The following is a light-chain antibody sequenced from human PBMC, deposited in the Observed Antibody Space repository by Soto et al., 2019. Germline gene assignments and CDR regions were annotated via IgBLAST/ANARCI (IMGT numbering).Light chain of an antibody. CDR3: QHYGSSPAWT. CDR2: GAS. CDR1: QSVSSSY. V-gene: IGKV3-20*01. Sequence: EIVLTQSPGTLSLSPGERATLSCRASQSVSSSYLAWYKQTPGQAPRLLIYGASSRATGIPDRFSGSGSGTDFTLTISSLEAEDCPEYYYQHYGSSPAWTFGQGTKVDVK. J-gene: IGKJ1*01.